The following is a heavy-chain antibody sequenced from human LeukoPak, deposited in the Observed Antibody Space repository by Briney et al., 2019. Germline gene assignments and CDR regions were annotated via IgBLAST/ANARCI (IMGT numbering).Heavy chain of an antibody. CDR3: ARAGAYGGKYYFDY. Sequence: SETLSLTCAVYGGSFSGYYWSWIRQPPGKGLEWIGEINHSGSTNYNPSLKSRVTISVDTSKNQFSLKLSSVTAADTAVYYCARAGAYGGKYYFDYWGQGTLVTVSS. J-gene: IGHJ4*02. CDR2: INHSGST. D-gene: IGHD3-16*01. V-gene: IGHV4-34*01. CDR1: GGSFSGYY.